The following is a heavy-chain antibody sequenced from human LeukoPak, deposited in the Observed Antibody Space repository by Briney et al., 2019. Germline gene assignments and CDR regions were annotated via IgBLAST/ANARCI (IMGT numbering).Heavy chain of an antibody. Sequence: ASVKVSYKASGYTFTSYGISWARQAPGQGLEWMGWISAYNGNTNYAQKLQGRVTMTTDTSTSTAYMELRSLRSDDTAVYYCATTGGGGRLGELSTLDYWGQGTLVTVSS. V-gene: IGHV1-18*04. J-gene: IGHJ4*02. D-gene: IGHD3-16*02. CDR3: ATTGGGGRLGELSTLDY. CDR1: GYTFTSYG. CDR2: ISAYNGNT.